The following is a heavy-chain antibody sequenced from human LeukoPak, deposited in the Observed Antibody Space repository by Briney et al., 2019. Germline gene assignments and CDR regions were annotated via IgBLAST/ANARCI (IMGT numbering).Heavy chain of an antibody. V-gene: IGHV3-33*01. CDR1: GFTFSSHG. D-gene: IGHD6-19*01. Sequence: PGGSLRLSCAASGFTFSSHGMHWVRQAPGKGLEWVAVIWYDGSNKYYADSVKGRFTISRDNSKNTLYLQMNSLRAEDTAVYYCARDGTGSNSGWYIHWGQRALVTVSS. J-gene: IGHJ4*02. CDR2: IWYDGSNK. CDR3: ARDGTGSNSGWYIH.